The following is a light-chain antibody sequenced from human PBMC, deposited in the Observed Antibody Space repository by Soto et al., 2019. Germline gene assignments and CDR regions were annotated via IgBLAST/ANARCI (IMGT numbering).Light chain of an antibody. CDR3: NSYAGDIIRFV. J-gene: IGLJ1*01. Sequence: QSALTQPASVSGSPGQSLTISCTGTSSDVGAYKYVSWYQQHPGKAPKLMIYEVSNRPSGVSNRFSGSKSGNTASLTISGLQADDEADYYCNSYAGDIIRFVFGTGTKVTVL. CDR2: EVS. V-gene: IGLV2-14*01. CDR1: SSDVGAYKY.